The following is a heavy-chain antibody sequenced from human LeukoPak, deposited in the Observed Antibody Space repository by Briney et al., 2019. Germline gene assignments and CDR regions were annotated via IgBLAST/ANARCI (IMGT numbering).Heavy chain of an antibody. CDR3: ARNGYSYGYADY. CDR1: GFTVSSNY. Sequence: GGSLRLSCAASGFTVSSNYMSWVRQAPGKGLEGVSGIYIGGSTYYADSVKGRFTISRDNSKNTLYHQMNRLGAEDTAVYYWARNGYSYGYADYWGQGTLVTVSS. J-gene: IGHJ4*02. V-gene: IGHV3-53*01. D-gene: IGHD5-18*01. CDR2: IYIGGST.